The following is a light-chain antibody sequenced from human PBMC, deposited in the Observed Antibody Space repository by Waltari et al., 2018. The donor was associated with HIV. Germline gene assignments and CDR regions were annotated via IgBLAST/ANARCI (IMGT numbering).Light chain of an antibody. CDR3: CSYAGSYTYV. CDR1: TSDVGGYNY. J-gene: IGLJ1*01. Sequence: QSALTQPRSVSGSPGQSVTISCTGNTSDVGGYNYVSWYQQHPGKAPKVRIYDVSKRPSGVPDRFSGSKSGNTASLTISGLQAEDEADYYCCSYAGSYTYVFGTGTKVTVL. V-gene: IGLV2-11*01. CDR2: DVS.